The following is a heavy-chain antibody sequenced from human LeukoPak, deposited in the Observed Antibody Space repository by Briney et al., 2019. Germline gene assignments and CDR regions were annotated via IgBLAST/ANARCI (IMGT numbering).Heavy chain of an antibody. CDR1: GFTFSSYG. J-gene: IGHJ4*02. CDR3: AARDYYGPDY. CDR2: IWYDGSNK. D-gene: IGHD3-10*01. V-gene: IGHV3-33*01. Sequence: GGSLRLSCAPSGFTFSSYGMHWVREAPGKGLEWVADIWYDGSNKYYADSVKGRFTISRENSKNTLYLQMNSLRAEDTAVYYCAARDYYGPDYWGQGTLVTVSS.